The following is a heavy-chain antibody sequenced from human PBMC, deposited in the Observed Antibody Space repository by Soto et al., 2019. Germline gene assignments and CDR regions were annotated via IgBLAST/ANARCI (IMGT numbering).Heavy chain of an antibody. Sequence: EVQLLESGGGLVQPGGSLRLSWAASGFTFSSYAMSWVRQAPGKGLDWVSAISGSGGSTYYADSVKGRFTISRDNSKNTLDLQMNSLRAEDTAVYYCAKAVWGGSYQNWFDPWGPGSLITVAS. CDR1: GFTFSSYA. D-gene: IGHD1-26*01. CDR2: ISGSGGST. CDR3: AKAVWGGSYQNWFDP. V-gene: IGHV3-23*01. J-gene: IGHJ5*02.